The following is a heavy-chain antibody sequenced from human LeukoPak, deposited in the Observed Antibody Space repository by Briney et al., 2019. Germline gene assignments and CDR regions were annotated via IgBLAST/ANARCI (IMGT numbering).Heavy chain of an antibody. CDR3: ARDRLVPAATPFDY. CDR2: ISSSSSYI. V-gene: IGHV3-21*01. Sequence: GGSLRLSCAASGFTFSSYSMNWVRQAPGKGLEWVSSISSSSSYIYYVDSVKGRFTISRDNAKNSLYLQMNSLRAEDTAVYYCARDRLVPAATPFDYWGQETLVTVSS. CDR1: GFTFSSYS. D-gene: IGHD2-2*02. J-gene: IGHJ4*02.